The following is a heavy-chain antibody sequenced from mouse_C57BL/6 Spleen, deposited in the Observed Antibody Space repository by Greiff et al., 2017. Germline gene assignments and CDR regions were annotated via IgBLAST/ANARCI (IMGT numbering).Heavy chain of an antibody. D-gene: IGHD1-1*01. Sequence: VQLQQSGPELVKPGASVKIPCKASGYTFTDYNMDWVKQSHGKSLEWIGDINPNNGGTIYNQKFKGKATLTVDKSSSKAYMELRSLTSEDTAVYYCARGDGSIYDWFAYWGQGTLVTVSA. CDR1: GYTFTDYN. J-gene: IGHJ3*01. CDR2: INPNNGGT. V-gene: IGHV1-18*01. CDR3: ARGDGSIYDWFAY.